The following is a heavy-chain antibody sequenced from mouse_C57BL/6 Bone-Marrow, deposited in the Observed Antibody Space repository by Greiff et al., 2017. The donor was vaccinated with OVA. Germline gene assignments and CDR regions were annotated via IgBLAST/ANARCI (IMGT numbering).Heavy chain of an antibody. CDR3: ARCGGYYDFDY. CDR2: IDPSDSYT. CDR1: GYTFTSYW. J-gene: IGHJ2*01. Sequence: QVQLQQPGAELVKPGASVKLSCKASGYTFTSYWMQWVKQRPGQGLEWIGEIDPSDSYTNYNQQFKGKATLTVDTSSSTAYMQLSSLTSEDSAVYYCARCGGYYDFDYWGQGTTLTVSS. D-gene: IGHD2-3*01. V-gene: IGHV1-50*01.